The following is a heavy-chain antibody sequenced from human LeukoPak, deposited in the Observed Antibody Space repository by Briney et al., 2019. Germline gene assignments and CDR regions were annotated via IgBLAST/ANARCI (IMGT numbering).Heavy chain of an antibody. CDR2: IYYSGST. CDR1: GGSISSGGYY. CDR3: ARGHSTWFDP. V-gene: IGHV4-31*03. J-gene: IGHJ5*02. Sequence: SETLSLTCTVSGGSISSGGYYWSWIRQHPGKGLEWIGYIYYSGSTYYNPSLKSRVTISVDTSKNQFSLKLSSVTAADTAVYYCARGHSTWFDPWGQGTLVTVSS. D-gene: IGHD2/OR15-2a*01.